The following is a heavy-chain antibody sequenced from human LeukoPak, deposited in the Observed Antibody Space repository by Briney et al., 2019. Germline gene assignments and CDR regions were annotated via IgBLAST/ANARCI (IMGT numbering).Heavy chain of an antibody. J-gene: IGHJ5*02. Sequence: SETLSLTCTVSGGSISGYYWSWIRQPPGKGLEWIGYIYYSGSTNYNPSLKSRVTISVDTSQNQFSLKLSSVTAADTAVYYGPRGCSAGTPHNLFDPWGQGTLVTVSS. CDR3: PRGCSAGTPHNLFDP. CDR2: IYYSGST. D-gene: IGHD6-13*01. V-gene: IGHV4-59*01. CDR1: GGSISGYY.